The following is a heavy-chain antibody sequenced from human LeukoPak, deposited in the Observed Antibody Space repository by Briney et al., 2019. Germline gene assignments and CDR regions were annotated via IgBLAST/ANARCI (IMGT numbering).Heavy chain of an antibody. CDR3: ARPRYYYDSSGDLGY. CDR2: ICSGGST. D-gene: IGHD3-22*01. Sequence: SETLSLTCTVSGGSISSSPCYWGWIRQSPGKGLEWFGTICSGGSTYYNPSLKSRVTISVDTSKNQFSLKLSSVTAADTAVYYCARPRYYYDSSGDLGYWGQGTLVTVSS. CDR1: GGSISSSPCY. J-gene: IGHJ4*02. V-gene: IGHV4-39*07.